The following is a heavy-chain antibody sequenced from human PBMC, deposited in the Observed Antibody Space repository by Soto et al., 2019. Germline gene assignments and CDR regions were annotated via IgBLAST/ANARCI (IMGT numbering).Heavy chain of an antibody. CDR2: MYYSGNT. CDR3: ARPASTVVVRDAFDI. D-gene: IGHD2-2*01. CDR1: GDSISSSPYY. Sequence: SETLSLTCTVSGDSISSSPYYWGWIRQPPGKGLEWIGSMYYSGNTFHNPSLKSRVTISGETSKNQFSLKLSSVTVADTAVYYCARPASTVVVRDAFDIWGQGTMVTVSS. J-gene: IGHJ3*02. V-gene: IGHV4-39*01.